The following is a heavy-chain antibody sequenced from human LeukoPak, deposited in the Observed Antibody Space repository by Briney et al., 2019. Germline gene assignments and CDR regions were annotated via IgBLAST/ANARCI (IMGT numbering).Heavy chain of an antibody. J-gene: IGHJ4*02. CDR2: TYYRSKWYN. CDR1: GDSVSSNSAA. V-gene: IGHV6-1*01. Sequence: SQTLSLTCAISGDSVSSNSAAWNWIRQSPSRGLEWLGRTYYRSKWYNDYPVSVKSRITINPDTSKNQFSLQLNSVTPEDTAVYYCARVNYDSSGYYRDYFDYWGQGTLVTVSS. D-gene: IGHD3-22*01. CDR3: ARVNYDSSGYYRDYFDY.